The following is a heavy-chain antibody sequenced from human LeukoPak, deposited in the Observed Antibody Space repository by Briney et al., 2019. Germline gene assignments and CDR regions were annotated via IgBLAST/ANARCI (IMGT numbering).Heavy chain of an antibody. CDR3: ARKKPGYYDFWSGYSVDFDY. J-gene: IGHJ4*02. D-gene: IGHD3-3*01. V-gene: IGHV1-8*01. CDR1: GYTFTSYD. CDR2: MNPNSGNT. Sequence: ASVKVSCKASGYTFTSYDINWVRQATGQGLERMGWMNPNSGNTGYAQEFQGRVTMTRNTSISTAYMELSSLRSEDTAVYYCARKKPGYYDFWSGYSVDFDYWGQGTLVTVSS.